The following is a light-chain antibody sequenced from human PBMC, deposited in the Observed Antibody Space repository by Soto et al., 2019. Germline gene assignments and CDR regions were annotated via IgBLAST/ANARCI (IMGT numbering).Light chain of an antibody. CDR3: QQYGSSPTWT. CDR2: GAS. Sequence: EIVLTQSPGTLSLSPGERATLSCRASQSVSSSYVAWYQQKPGQAPRLLIYGASSRATGIPDRFSGSGSGTDFPLTISRLEPEDFAVYYCQQYGSSPTWTFGQGTKVEIK. J-gene: IGKJ1*01. CDR1: QSVSSSY. V-gene: IGKV3-20*01.